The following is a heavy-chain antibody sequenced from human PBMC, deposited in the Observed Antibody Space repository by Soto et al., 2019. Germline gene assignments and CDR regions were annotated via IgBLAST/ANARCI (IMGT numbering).Heavy chain of an antibody. CDR3: ARVRVMFLRDGNYNWFDP. CDR1: GGSISSGGYY. V-gene: IGHV4-31*03. CDR2: IYYSGST. D-gene: IGHD3-10*02. Sequence: SETLSLTCTVSGGSISSGGYYWSWIRQHPGKGLEWIGYIYYSGSTYYNPSLKSRVTISVDTSKNQFSLKLSSVTAADTAVYYCARVRVMFLRDGNYNWFDPWGQGTLVTVSS. J-gene: IGHJ5*02.